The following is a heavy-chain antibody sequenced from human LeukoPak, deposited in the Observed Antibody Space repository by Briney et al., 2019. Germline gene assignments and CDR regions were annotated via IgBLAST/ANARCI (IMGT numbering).Heavy chain of an antibody. V-gene: IGHV3-9*01. CDR3: AKDIDYGVAAKVGYFDY. CDR2: ISWNSGSI. Sequence: TGGSLRLSCAASGFTFDDYAMHWVRQAPGKGLEWVSGISWNSGSIGYADSVEGRFTISRDNAKNSLYLQMNSLRAEDTALYYCAKDIDYGVAAKVGYFDYWGQGTLVTVSS. D-gene: IGHD2-15*01. J-gene: IGHJ4*02. CDR1: GFTFDDYA.